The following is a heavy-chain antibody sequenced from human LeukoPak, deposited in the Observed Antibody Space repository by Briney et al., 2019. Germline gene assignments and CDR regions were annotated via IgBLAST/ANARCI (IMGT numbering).Heavy chain of an antibody. V-gene: IGHV4-59*08. CDR2: IYYSGTT. D-gene: IGHD5-12*01. CDR1: GGSISRYY. CDR3: ARPADSGYDRGAFDI. J-gene: IGHJ3*02. Sequence: PSETLSPTCSVSGGSISRYYWSWIRQPPGKGLEWIGYIYYSGTTNYNPSLKSRVTMSVDTSKNQFSLKLSSVTATDTAVYYCARPADSGYDRGAFDIWGQGTMVTVSS.